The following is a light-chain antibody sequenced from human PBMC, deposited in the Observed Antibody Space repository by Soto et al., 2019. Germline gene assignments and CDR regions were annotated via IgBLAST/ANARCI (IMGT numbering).Light chain of an antibody. CDR2: EVS. CDR1: SSDIGGYNY. Sequence: LTQPASVSGSPGQSITISCAGTSSDIGGYNYVSWYQQHPGKAPKVMIYEVSNRPSGVSNRFSGSKSGNTASLTISGLQAEDEADYYCSSYTSSSTLYVFGSGTKVTVL. J-gene: IGLJ1*01. V-gene: IGLV2-14*01. CDR3: SSYTSSSTLYV.